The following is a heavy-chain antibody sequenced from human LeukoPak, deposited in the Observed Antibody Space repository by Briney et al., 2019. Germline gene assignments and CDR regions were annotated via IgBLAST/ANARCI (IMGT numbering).Heavy chain of an antibody. CDR2: ISGGGGST. Sequence: PGGSLRLSCAASGFTFSSYAMTWVRQAPGKGLEWVSTISGGGGSTYYADSVKGRFTISRDNSKNILYLQMNSLKAEDTAVYYCAKGAWKFYHRSGGNCYFDYWGQGTLVTVSS. J-gene: IGHJ4*02. V-gene: IGHV3-23*01. D-gene: IGHD2-15*01. CDR1: GFTFSSYA. CDR3: AKGAWKFYHRSGGNCYFDY.